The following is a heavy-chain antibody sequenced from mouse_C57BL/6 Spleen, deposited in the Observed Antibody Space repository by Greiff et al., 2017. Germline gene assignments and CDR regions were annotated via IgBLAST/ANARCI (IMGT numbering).Heavy chain of an antibody. V-gene: IGHV1-39*01. J-gene: IGHJ2*01. D-gene: IGHD1-1*01. CDR1: GYSFTDYN. CDR2: INPNDGTT. Sequence: VQLQQSGPELVKPGASVKLSCKASGYSFTDYNMNWVKQSHGKSLEWIGVINPNDGTTSYNQKFKGKATLTVDQSSSTAYMQLNSLTSEDSAVYYCAREWITTVVKVFDYWGQGTTLTVSS. CDR3: AREWITTVVKVFDY.